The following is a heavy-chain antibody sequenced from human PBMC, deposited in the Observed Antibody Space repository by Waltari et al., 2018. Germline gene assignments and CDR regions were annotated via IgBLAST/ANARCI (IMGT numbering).Heavy chain of an antibody. D-gene: IGHD3-16*01. CDR1: GVSFSTTW. V-gene: IGHV3-7*01. CDR2: IKPDGSEK. Sequence: EVQLVESGGALVQPGGSVRLSCAASGVSFSTTWMCWVRQTPGKGLEWVANIKPDGSEKYYVDSVKGRFTISRDNAKNSLYLQMNSLRAEDTAVYFCASGGGRPFDYWGQGTLVTVSS. CDR3: ASGGGRPFDY. J-gene: IGHJ4*02.